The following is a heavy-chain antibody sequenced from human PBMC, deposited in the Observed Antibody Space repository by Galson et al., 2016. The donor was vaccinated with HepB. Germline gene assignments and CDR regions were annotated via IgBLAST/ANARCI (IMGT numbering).Heavy chain of an antibody. Sequence: PALVKPTQTLTLTCTFSGFSLSTGGMCVSWVRQPPGKALEWLALIDWEDDKYFSPSLQSRLTIPKDTSKNQVVLTMTNMDPVDTATYYCAHRSVVSGWYFDLWGRGTLVTVSS. V-gene: IGHV2-70*12. J-gene: IGHJ2*01. CDR1: GFSLSTGGMC. CDR3: AHRSVVSGWYFDL. CDR2: IDWEDDK. D-gene: IGHD2-15*01.